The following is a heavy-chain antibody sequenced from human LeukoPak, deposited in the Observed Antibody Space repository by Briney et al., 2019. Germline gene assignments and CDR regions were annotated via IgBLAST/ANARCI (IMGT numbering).Heavy chain of an antibody. CDR1: GFTFSSYA. CDR2: ISSNGGST. Sequence: GGSLRLSCSASGFTFSSYAMHWVRQAPGKGLEYVSAISSNGGSTYYADSVEGRFTISRDNSKNTLYLQMSSLRAEDTAVYYCVKEKGRSGWHPFDYWGQGTLVTVSS. V-gene: IGHV3-64D*06. D-gene: IGHD6-19*01. CDR3: VKEKGRSGWHPFDY. J-gene: IGHJ4*02.